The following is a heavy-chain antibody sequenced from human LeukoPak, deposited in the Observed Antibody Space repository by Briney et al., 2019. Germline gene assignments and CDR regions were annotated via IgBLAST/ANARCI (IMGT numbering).Heavy chain of an antibody. CDR2: MNPNSGNT. J-gene: IGHJ1*01. CDR1: GYTFTSYD. D-gene: IGHD2-15*01. V-gene: IGHV1-8*03. Sequence: ASVKVSCKASGYTFTSYDINWVRQATGQGLEWMGWMNPNSGNTGYAQKFQGRVTITRNTSISTAYVELSSLRSEDTAVYYCARDRVPSYCSGGSCYSAQYFQHWGQGTLVTVSS. CDR3: ARDRVPSYCSGGSCYSAQYFQH.